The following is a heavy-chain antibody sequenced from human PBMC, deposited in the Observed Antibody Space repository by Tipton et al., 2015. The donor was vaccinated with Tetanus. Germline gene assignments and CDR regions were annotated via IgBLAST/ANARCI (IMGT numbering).Heavy chain of an antibody. V-gene: IGHV5-51*01. CDR3: ARPLTSVAFGGFAFDV. D-gene: IGHD3-16*01. CDR2: IYPADSDI. Sequence: QLVQSGAEVKKPGESLRISCKASGYEFISYWIAWVRQMPGKGLEWMGVIYPADSDIRNSPSFQGQVTISVDKSMKTAYLQWNSLKASDTAIYYCARPLTSVAFGGFAFDVWGQGTLVTVSP. CDR1: GYEFISYW. J-gene: IGHJ3*01.